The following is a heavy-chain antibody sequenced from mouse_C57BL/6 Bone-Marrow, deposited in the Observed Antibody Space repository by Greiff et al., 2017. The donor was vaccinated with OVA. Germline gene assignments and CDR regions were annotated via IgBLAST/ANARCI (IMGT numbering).Heavy chain of an antibody. CDR2: IYPGDGDT. J-gene: IGHJ2*01. CDR1: GYAFSSSW. Sequence: QVQLQQSGPELVKPGASVKISCKASGYAFSSSWMNWVKQRPGKGLEWIGRIYPGDGDTNYNGKFKGKATLTADKSSSTAYMELRSLTSEDSAVYFCASANWGSFDYWGQGTTLTVSS. V-gene: IGHV1-82*01. D-gene: IGHD4-1*01. CDR3: ASANWGSFDY.